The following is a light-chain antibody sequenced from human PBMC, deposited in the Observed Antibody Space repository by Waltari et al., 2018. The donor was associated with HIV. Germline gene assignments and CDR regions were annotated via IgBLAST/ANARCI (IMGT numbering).Light chain of an antibody. Sequence: QSVLTQPPSASGTPGQRVTISCSGSSSNIGRNSVYWYQQLPGTTPKLLIYRNNQRPSGVPDRFSGSKSGTSASLAISGLRSEDEADYYCAAWDDSLSGQVFGGGTKLTVL. CDR2: RNN. J-gene: IGLJ3*02. V-gene: IGLV1-47*01. CDR1: SSNIGRNS. CDR3: AAWDDSLSGQV.